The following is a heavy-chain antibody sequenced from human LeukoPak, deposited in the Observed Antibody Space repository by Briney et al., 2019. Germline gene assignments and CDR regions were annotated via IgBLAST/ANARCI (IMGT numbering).Heavy chain of an antibody. J-gene: IGHJ4*02. V-gene: IGHV1-58*02. CDR2: IVVGSGNT. D-gene: IGHD6-6*01. CDR1: GFTFTSSA. CDR3: AAALNEYSSSSTRYDY. Sequence: SVKVSCKASGFTFTSSAMQWVRHPRGQRHEWIGCIVVGSGNTNYAQKSQERVTITRVMSTSTAYMELSSLRSEDTAVYYCAAALNEYSSSSTRYDYWGQGTLVTVSS.